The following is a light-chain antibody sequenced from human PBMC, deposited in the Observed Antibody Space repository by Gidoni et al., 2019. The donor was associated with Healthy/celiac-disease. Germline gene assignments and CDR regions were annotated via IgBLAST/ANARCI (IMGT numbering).Light chain of an antibody. Sequence: DIQITQSPSSLSASVGDRVTITCPASQSISSYLKWYQQQPGKAPKLLIYAASSVQSGVPSRFSGSGSGADFTLNISSLQPEDFANYYCQQSYSTPRTFGQGTKVEIK. CDR2: AAS. J-gene: IGKJ1*01. CDR3: QQSYSTPRT. CDR1: QSISSY. V-gene: IGKV1-39*01.